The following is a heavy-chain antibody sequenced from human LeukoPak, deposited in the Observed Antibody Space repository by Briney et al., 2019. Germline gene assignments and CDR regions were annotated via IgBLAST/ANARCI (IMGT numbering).Heavy chain of an antibody. CDR3: AKAYYYDSSGPTGWFDP. CDR2: ISGSGGST. CDR1: GFTFSNYA. J-gene: IGHJ5*02. D-gene: IGHD3-22*01. Sequence: GGSLRLSCAASGFTFSNYAMSWVRQAPGKGLEWVSAISGSGGSTYYADSVKGRFTISRDNSKNTLYLQMNSLRAEDTAVYYCAKAYYYDSSGPTGWFDPWGQGTLVTVSS. V-gene: IGHV3-23*01.